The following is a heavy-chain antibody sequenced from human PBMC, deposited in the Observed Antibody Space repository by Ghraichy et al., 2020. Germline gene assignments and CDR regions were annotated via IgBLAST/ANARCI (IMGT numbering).Heavy chain of an antibody. Sequence: SETLSPTCTVSGGSISGYYWSWIRQPPGKGLEWIGYIHYSGSTHSNPSLKSRVTLSVDTSKNQFSLNLSSVTAADTAVYYCARDWSTIQSGCFDPWGQGTLVTVSS. J-gene: IGHJ5*02. D-gene: IGHD3-3*01. CDR3: ARDWSTIQSGCFDP. CDR2: IHYSGST. CDR1: GGSISGYY. V-gene: IGHV4-59*01.